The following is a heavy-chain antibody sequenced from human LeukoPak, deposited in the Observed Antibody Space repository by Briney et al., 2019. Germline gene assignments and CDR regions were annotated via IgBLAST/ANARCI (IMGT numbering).Heavy chain of an antibody. CDR2: IYYSGST. Sequence: SETLSLTCTVSGGSISSSSYYWGWIRQPPGKGLEWIGSIYYSGSTYYNPSLKSRVTISVDTSKNQFSLKLSSVTAADTAVYYCARDSSYCSSTSCYTPFDYWGQGTLVTVSS. D-gene: IGHD2-2*02. V-gene: IGHV4-39*07. CDR1: GGSISSSSYY. CDR3: ARDSSYCSSTSCYTPFDY. J-gene: IGHJ4*02.